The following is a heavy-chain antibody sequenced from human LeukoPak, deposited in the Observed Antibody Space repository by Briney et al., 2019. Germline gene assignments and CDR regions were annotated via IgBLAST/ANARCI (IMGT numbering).Heavy chain of an antibody. J-gene: IGHJ4*02. V-gene: IGHV3-13*01. CDR3: ARGYVYSYDY. CDR1: GFAFSDYD. CDR2: IGTASDA. D-gene: IGHD3-16*01. Sequence: GGSLRLSCVASGFAFSDYDMHWVRQATGKGLEWVSAIGTASDAYYPGTVRGRFTVSRDNAKNPLYLQMNSLRAGDTAVYYCARGYVYSYDYWGQGIMVTVSS.